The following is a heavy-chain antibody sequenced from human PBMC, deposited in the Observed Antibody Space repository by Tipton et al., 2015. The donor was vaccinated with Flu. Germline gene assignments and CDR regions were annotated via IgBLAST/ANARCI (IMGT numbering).Heavy chain of an antibody. D-gene: IGHD3-22*01. CDR2: IKQAGNEE. CDR1: RFIFSNYW. CDR3: ARGLTIIGAFDI. V-gene: IGHV3-7*01. Sequence: SLRLSCAASRFIFSNYWMNWVRQAPGKGLEWVANIKQAGNEEYYVDSVKGRFTISRDNAKNSLYLQMNRLRAEDTALYYCARGLTIIGAFDIWGQGTMVTVSS. J-gene: IGHJ3*02.